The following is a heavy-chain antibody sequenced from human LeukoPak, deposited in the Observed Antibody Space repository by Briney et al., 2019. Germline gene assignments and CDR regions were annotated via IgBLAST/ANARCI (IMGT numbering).Heavy chain of an antibody. V-gene: IGHV3-11*01. Sequence: PGGSLRLSCTASGFSFSDHYMTWMRHAPGKGLEWISYITSSGRSTDYADSVKGRFIISRGNAMNSMFLQMSSLRVDDTAVYYCTRDPDYGDPDWGQGTLVTVSS. CDR1: GFSFSDHY. CDR3: TRDPDYGDPD. D-gene: IGHD2-21*01. J-gene: IGHJ4*02. CDR2: ITSSGRST.